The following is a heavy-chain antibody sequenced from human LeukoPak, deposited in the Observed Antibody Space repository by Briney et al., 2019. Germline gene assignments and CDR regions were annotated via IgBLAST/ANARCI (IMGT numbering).Heavy chain of an antibody. CDR3: ARDLTTITMVRGS. D-gene: IGHD3-10*01. CDR2: ISSSSSYI. Sequence: PGGSLRPSCAASGFTFNSYSMNWVRQAPGKGLEWVSSISSSSSYIYYADSVKGRFTISRDNAKNSLYLQMNSLRAEDTAVYYCARDLTTITMVRGSWGQGTLVTVSS. J-gene: IGHJ4*02. V-gene: IGHV3-21*01. CDR1: GFTFNSYS.